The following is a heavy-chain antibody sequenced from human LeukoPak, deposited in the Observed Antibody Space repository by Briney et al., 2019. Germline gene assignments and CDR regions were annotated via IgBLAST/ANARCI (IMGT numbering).Heavy chain of an antibody. CDR2: IKQDGSEK. CDR3: ARASPNTVTTLQYFDY. CDR1: GFTFSSYW. D-gene: IGHD4-17*01. J-gene: IGHJ4*02. Sequence: GGSLRLSCAASGFTFSSYWMSWVRQAPGKGLEWVANIKQDGSEKYYVDSVKGRFTISRDNAKNSLYLQMNSLRAEDTAVYYCARASPNTVTTLQYFDYWGQGTLVTVSS. V-gene: IGHV3-7*01.